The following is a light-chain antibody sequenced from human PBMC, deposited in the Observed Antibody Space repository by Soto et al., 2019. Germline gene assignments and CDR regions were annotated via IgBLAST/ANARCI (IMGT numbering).Light chain of an antibody. J-gene: IGKJ1*01. CDR3: QTDSLAPQT. Sequence: DIQMIQSPSSLSASVGDRVTITCRASQGISNFLAWYQQKPGKVPKLLIYAASTLQSGVPSRFSGGGSGTDFTRTISSLQPEDVATDDWQTDSLAPQTFGQGTKVEI. CDR1: QGISNF. V-gene: IGKV1-27*01. CDR2: AAS.